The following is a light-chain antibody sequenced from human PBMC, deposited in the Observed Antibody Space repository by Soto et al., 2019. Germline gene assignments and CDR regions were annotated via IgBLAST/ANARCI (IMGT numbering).Light chain of an antibody. V-gene: IGKV3-20*01. J-gene: IGKJ1*01. Sequence: EIVLTQSPGTLSLSPGERATLSCRASQSVSSSYLAWYQQKPGQAPRLLIYGASSRATGIPDRLSGSGSGTDFTLTISRLEPEDFVVYYCQQYGSPPQTFGQGTKVDIK. CDR1: QSVSSSY. CDR2: GAS. CDR3: QQYGSPPQT.